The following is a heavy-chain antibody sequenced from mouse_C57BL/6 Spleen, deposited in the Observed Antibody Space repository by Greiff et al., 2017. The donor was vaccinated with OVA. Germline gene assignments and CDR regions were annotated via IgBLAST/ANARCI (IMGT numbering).Heavy chain of an antibody. CDR2: IWRGGST. J-gene: IGHJ1*03. Sequence: VKLVESGPGLVQPSQSLSITCTVSGFSLTSYGVHWVRQSPGKGLEWLGVIWRGGSTDYNAAFMSRLSITQDNSKSQVFFKMNSLQADDTAIYYCAKNSSSYWYFDVWGTGTTVTVSS. CDR3: AKNSSSYWYFDV. V-gene: IGHV2-5*01. D-gene: IGHD1-1*01. CDR1: GFSLTSYG.